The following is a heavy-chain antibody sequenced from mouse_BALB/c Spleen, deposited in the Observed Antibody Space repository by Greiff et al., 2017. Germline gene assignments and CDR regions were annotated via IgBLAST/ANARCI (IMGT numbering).Heavy chain of an antibody. CDR3: ASRGTTSGAMDY. J-gene: IGHJ4*01. CDR1: GYTFTDYY. V-gene: IGHV1-26*01. Sequence: VQLQQSGPELVKPGASVKISCKASGYTFTDYYMNWVKQSHGKSLEWIGLVNPNNGGTSYNQKFKGKATLTVDKSSSTAYMELRSLTSEDSAVYYCASRGTTSGAMDYWGQGTSVTVSS. D-gene: IGHD1-1*01. CDR2: VNPNNGGT.